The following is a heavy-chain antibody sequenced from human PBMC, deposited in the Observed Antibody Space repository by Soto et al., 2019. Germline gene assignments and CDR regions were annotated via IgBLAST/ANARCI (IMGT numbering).Heavy chain of an antibody. CDR3: ARGGNWNADYYYGMDV. J-gene: IGHJ6*02. CDR2: IYYSGST. D-gene: IGHD1-20*01. Sequence: SETLSLTCTVSGGSISSYYWSWIRQPPGKGLEWIGYIYYSGSTNYNPSLKSRVTISVDTSKNQFSLKLSSVTAADTAVYYCARGGNWNADYYYGMDVWGQGTTVTVSS. V-gene: IGHV4-59*01. CDR1: GGSISSYY.